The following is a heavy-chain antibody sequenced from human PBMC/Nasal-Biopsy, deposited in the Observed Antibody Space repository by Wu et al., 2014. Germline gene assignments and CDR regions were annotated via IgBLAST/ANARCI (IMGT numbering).Heavy chain of an antibody. D-gene: IGHD2-8*01. J-gene: IGHJ4*02. V-gene: IGHV3-33*01. CDR1: GFTFRDSG. CDR2: ILNDGSSK. CDR3: ARDIGDCTTGTCYSDVIDY. Sequence: CATSGFTFRDSGMHWVRQAPGKGLEWVAIILNDGSSKYYADSVKGRFTISRDNSKNTLYLHMDGLRAEDTAVYYCARDIGDCTTGTCYSDVIDYWGQGTLVTVSS.